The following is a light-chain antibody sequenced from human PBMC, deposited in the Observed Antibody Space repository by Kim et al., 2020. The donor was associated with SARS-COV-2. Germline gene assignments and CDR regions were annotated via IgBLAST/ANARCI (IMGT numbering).Light chain of an antibody. J-gene: IGLJ2*01. CDR1: KLGDKY. CDR3: QAWDSSTGVV. CDR2: QDS. Sequence: PGQPASITCSGDKLGDKYACWYQQKPGQSPVLVIYQDSKRPSGIPERFSGSNSGNTATLTISGTQAMDEADYYCQAWDSSTGVVFGGGTQLTVL. V-gene: IGLV3-1*01.